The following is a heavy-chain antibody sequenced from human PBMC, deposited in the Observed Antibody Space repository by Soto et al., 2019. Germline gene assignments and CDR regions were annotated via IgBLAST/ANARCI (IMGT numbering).Heavy chain of an antibody. V-gene: IGHV4-34*01. CDR3: AKVLSFCYYGMDV. Sequence: SETLSLTCAVYGGSFSGYYWSWIRQPPGKGLEWIGEINHSGSTNYNPSLKSRVTISVDTSKNQFSLKLSSVTAADTAVYYCAKVLSFCYYGMDVWGQGTRVTVSS. CDR2: INHSGST. CDR1: GGSFSGYY. D-gene: IGHD3-10*02. J-gene: IGHJ6*02.